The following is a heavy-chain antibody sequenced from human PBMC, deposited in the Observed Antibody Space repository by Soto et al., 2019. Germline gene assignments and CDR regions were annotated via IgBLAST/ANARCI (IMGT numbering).Heavy chain of an antibody. CDR3: ARDRVTMVRGVITHRFDY. CDR2: IYYSGST. V-gene: IGHV4-31*03. J-gene: IGHJ4*02. CDR1: GGSISSGGYY. D-gene: IGHD3-10*01. Sequence: SETLSLTCTVSGGSISSGGYYWSWIRQHPGKGLEWIGYIYYSGSTYYNPSLKSRVTISVDASKNQFSLKLSSVTAADTAVYYCARDRVTMVRGVITHRFDYWGQGTLVTVSS.